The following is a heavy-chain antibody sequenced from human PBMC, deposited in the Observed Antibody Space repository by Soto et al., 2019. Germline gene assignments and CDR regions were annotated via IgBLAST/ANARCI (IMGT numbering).Heavy chain of an antibody. D-gene: IGHD3-22*01. CDR3: AGDKYDSSGYTYYYYGMDV. CDR2: ISAYNGNT. J-gene: IGHJ6*02. Sequence: ASVEVSCKASGYTFTSYGISWVRQAPGQGLEWMGWISAYNGNTNYAQKLQGRVTMTTDTSTSTAYMELRSLRSDDTAVYYCAGDKYDSSGYTYYYYGMDVWGQGTTVTVSS. CDR1: GYTFTSYG. V-gene: IGHV1-18*01.